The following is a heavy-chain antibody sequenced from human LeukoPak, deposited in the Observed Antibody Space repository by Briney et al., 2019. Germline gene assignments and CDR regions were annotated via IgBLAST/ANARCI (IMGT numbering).Heavy chain of an antibody. J-gene: IGHJ4*02. CDR3: ARTLARDNWNDDPVDY. Sequence: GGSLRLSCAASGFTFEDYGMSWVRQVPGKGLEWVSSISHNGGGTGEVDSVKGRFTISRDNAKNSLYLQMNSLRAEDTAVYHCARTLARDNWNDDPVDYWGQGTLVTVSS. CDR1: GFTFEDYG. V-gene: IGHV3-20*01. D-gene: IGHD1-20*01. CDR2: ISHNGGGT.